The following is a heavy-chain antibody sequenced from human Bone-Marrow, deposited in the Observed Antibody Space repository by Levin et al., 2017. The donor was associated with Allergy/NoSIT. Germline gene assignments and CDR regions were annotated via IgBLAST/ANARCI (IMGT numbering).Heavy chain of an antibody. J-gene: IGHJ2*01. D-gene: IGHD5-24*01. V-gene: IGHV3-48*04. CDR1: GFTFSSYS. CDR2: ISSSSSTI. CDR3: ARGFRDGYRRDWYFDL. Sequence: GGSLRLSCAASGFTFSSYSMNWVRQAPGKGLEWVSYISSSSSTIYYADSVKGRFTISRDNAKNSLYLQMNSLRAEDTAVYYCARGFRDGYRRDWYFDLWGRGTLVTVSS.